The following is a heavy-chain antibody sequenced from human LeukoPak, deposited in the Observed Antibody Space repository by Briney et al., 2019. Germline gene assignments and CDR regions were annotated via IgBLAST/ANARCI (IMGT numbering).Heavy chain of an antibody. CDR3: ARYYGGNSGVDN. V-gene: IGHV3-30*04. CDR1: GFIFSSYA. D-gene: IGHD4-23*01. CDR2: VSYDGKNK. J-gene: IGHJ4*02. Sequence: PGGSLRLSCAASGFIFSSYAMYWVRQAPGKGLEWVAVVSYDGKNKYYADSVNGRFTISRDTSKNTLYLQMSSLRAEDTAVYYCARYYGGNSGVDNWGQGTLVTVSS.